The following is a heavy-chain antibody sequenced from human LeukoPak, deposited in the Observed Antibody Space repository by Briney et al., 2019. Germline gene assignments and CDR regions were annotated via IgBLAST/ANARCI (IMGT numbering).Heavy chain of an antibody. CDR2: IHYTGRT. CDR3: ARSNSNYLPFDY. D-gene: IGHD4-11*01. Sequence: SETLSLTCTVSGGSISGHYWSWIRQPPGKGLEWIGYIHYTGRTDYSPSLKSRVSLSVDTSKNQFSLNLSSVTAADTAVYYCARSNSNYLPFDYWGQGTLVTVSS. CDR1: GGSISGHY. V-gene: IGHV4-59*11. J-gene: IGHJ4*02.